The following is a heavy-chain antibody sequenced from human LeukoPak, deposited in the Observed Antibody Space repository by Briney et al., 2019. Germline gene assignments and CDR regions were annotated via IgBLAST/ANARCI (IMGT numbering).Heavy chain of an antibody. Sequence: GGSLRLSCAASGINFSKAWMTWVRQTPGKGLEWLGLMKSKPDGETTIYAAPVKDRFTISRDDSTSTPYLQMNSLKTEDTGVYYCVTDLTTYWGQGTLVTVSS. CDR1: GINFSKAW. CDR3: VTDLTTY. J-gene: IGHJ4*02. V-gene: IGHV3-15*01. CDR2: MKSKPDGETT. D-gene: IGHD3-9*01.